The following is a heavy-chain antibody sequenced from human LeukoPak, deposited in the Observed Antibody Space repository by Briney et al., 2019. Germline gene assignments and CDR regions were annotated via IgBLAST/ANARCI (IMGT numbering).Heavy chain of an antibody. CDR1: VFTFSRHA. D-gene: IGHD2-15*01. CDR3: AKEAARVSRYFDY. Sequence: GGSLTLSCAASVFTFSRHAMSWVRQAPGKGLEWVSSICGSGGSKYYADSVKGRFTISRDNSKHKLYLQMNRLRAEDTGVYYCAKEAARVSRYFDYWGQGTLVTVSS. V-gene: IGHV3-23*01. J-gene: IGHJ4*02. CDR2: ICGSGGSK.